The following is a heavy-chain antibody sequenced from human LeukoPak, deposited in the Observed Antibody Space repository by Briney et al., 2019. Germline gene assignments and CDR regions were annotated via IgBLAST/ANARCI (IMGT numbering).Heavy chain of an antibody. CDR2: ISGSGDTT. D-gene: IGHD3-10*01. Sequence: GGSLRLSCAASGLTFSSYAMSWVRQAPGKGLEWVSAISGSGDTTYYAASVKGRFTISRDNSKNTLYLQMNSLRAEDTAVYYCAKDIDLDYYYGSGSYPFDYWGQGTLVTVSS. CDR3: AKDIDLDYYYGSGSYPFDY. CDR1: GLTFSSYA. V-gene: IGHV3-23*01. J-gene: IGHJ4*02.